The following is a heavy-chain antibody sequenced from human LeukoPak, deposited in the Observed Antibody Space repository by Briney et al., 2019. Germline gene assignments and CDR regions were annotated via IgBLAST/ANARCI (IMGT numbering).Heavy chain of an antibody. CDR2: ISTYNGNT. Sequence: ASVKVSCKASGYTFTRFAISWVRQAPGQGLEWMGWISTYNGNTNYAQKYQGRVTMTTDTSTSTAYMELRSLTSDDTALYYCAREDSSGYYSYWGQGTLVTVSS. CDR3: AREDSSGYYSY. D-gene: IGHD3-22*01. V-gene: IGHV1-18*01. J-gene: IGHJ4*02. CDR1: GYTFTRFA.